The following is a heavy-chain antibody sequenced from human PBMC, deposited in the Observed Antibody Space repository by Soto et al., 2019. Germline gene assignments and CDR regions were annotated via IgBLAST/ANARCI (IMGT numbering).Heavy chain of an antibody. CDR2: IIPIFGTA. D-gene: IGHD3-10*01. J-gene: IGHJ6*02. CDR1: GGTFSSYA. Sequence: QVQLVQSGAEVKKPGSSVKVSCKASGGTFSSYAISWVRQAPGQGLEWMGGIIPIFGTANYAQKFQGRVTITADESTSTAYMELSSLSSEDTAVYYCASDSPSGESYYYYGMDVWGQGTTVTVSS. CDR3: ASDSPSGESYYYYGMDV. V-gene: IGHV1-69*01.